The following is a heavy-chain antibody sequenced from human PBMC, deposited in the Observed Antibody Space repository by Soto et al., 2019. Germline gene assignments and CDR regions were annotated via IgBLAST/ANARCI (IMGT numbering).Heavy chain of an antibody. J-gene: IGHJ4*02. CDR3: ARDPKTTGGQHWAFNYFDS. D-gene: IGHD2-8*02. Sequence: GGSLRLSCAASGFSFSISPMHWVRQAPGKGPEWVALISYDGTNKFYADSVKGRFTISRDNSKSTLYLHVDSLRPEDAAVYYCARDPKTTGGQHWAFNYFDSWGQGTLVTVSS. V-gene: IGHV3-30-3*01. CDR2: ISYDGTNK. CDR1: GFSFSISP.